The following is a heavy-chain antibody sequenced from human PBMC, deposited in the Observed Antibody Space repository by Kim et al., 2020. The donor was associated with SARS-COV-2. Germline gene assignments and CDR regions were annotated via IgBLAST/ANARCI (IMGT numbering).Heavy chain of an antibody. V-gene: IGHV3-23*03. CDR3: SNGQSGTRQETYSDY. D-gene: IGHD1-26*01. J-gene: IGHJ4*02. Sequence: ADSLKGRFTISRRSYKNTVNLQMNSLRPEDSAVYYCSNGQSGTRQETYSDYWGQGILVTVSS.